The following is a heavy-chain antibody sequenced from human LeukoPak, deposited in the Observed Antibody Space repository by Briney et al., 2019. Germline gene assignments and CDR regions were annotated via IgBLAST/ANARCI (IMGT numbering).Heavy chain of an antibody. J-gene: IGHJ4*02. CDR1: GGTFSSYA. V-gene: IGHV1-69*04. D-gene: IGHD3-22*01. Sequence: ASVKVSCKASGGTFSSYAISWVRQAPGQGLEWMGRIIPILGIANYAQKFQGRVTITADKSTSTAYMELSSLRSEDTAVYYCARGGLYYYDSSGSLFDYWGQGTRVTVSS. CDR2: IIPILGIA. CDR3: ARGGLYYYDSSGSLFDY.